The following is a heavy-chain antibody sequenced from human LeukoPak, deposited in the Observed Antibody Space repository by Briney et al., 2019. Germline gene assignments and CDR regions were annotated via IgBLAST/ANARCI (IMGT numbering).Heavy chain of an antibody. J-gene: IGHJ4*02. D-gene: IGHD3-10*01. Sequence: SETLSLTCTVSGGSIYISNYFWAWIRQPPGKGLEWIGTISYSASTYYNPSLKSRVTISADTSKTQFSLKLSSVTAADTAVYYCASGYYGSGSIFVWWGQGTLVTVSS. CDR3: ASGYYGSGSIFVW. CDR1: GGSIYISNYF. V-gene: IGHV4-39*07. CDR2: ISYSAST.